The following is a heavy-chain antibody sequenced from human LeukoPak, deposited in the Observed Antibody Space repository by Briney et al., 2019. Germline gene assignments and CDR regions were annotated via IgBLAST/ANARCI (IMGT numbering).Heavy chain of an antibody. D-gene: IGHD3-22*01. Sequence: SQTPSLTCAISGDSFSSNSAAWNWIRQSPSRGLEWLGRTYYRAKWYNDYAVSVKSRITINPDTSKNQFSLQLNSVTPEDTAVYYCARGTPYYYDSSGIDYWGQGTLVTVSS. CDR1: GDSFSSNSAA. J-gene: IGHJ4*02. CDR3: ARGTPYYYDSSGIDY. V-gene: IGHV6-1*01. CDR2: TYYRAKWYN.